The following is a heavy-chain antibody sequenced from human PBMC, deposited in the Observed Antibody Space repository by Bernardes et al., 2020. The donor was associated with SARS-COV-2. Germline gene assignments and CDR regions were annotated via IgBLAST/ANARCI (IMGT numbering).Heavy chain of an antibody. CDR2: IAHNGRVT. V-gene: IGHV3-30*18. Sequence: GGSLRLSCAASGSTFSGYGTHWVRQAPGKGLEWLGAIAHNGRVTFYADPVKGRSLISRENPKTTLYVEMKSLRVEDTAEYYCAKERIERSTPGWSLDIWGRGTLVSGSS. CDR3: AKERIERSTPGWSLDI. CDR1: GSTFSGYG. J-gene: IGHJ2*01. D-gene: IGHD2-15*01.